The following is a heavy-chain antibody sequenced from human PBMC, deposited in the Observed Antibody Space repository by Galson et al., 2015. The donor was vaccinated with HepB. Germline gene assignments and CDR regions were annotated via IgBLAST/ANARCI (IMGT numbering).Heavy chain of an antibody. CDR1: GFTFSTYG. V-gene: IGHV3-30*18. Sequence: SLRLSCAASGFTFSTYGMHWVRQAPGKGLEWVAVISYDGSNKYYADSVKGRFTISRDNSKNTLYLQMNSLRTEDTAMYYCAKVDGADYTDYDANYYYGMDVWGQGTTVTVSS. J-gene: IGHJ6*02. D-gene: IGHD4-11*01. CDR2: ISYDGSNK. CDR3: AKVDGADYTDYDANYYYGMDV.